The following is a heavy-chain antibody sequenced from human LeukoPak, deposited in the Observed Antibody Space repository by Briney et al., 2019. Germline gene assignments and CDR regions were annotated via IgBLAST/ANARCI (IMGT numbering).Heavy chain of an antibody. D-gene: IGHD3-16*01. CDR3: ARGRYYGDP. CDR2: ISVHNGNT. CDR1: VYTFTGFG. J-gene: IGHJ5*02. Sequence: ASVKVSCKTSVYTFTGFGVTWVRQAPGQGLEWVGTISVHNGNTIFAQKLQGRVTLTTDTSTNTALMDLRSPRSDVTAVYYGARGRYYGDPWGEGTLGIVSS. V-gene: IGHV1-18*01.